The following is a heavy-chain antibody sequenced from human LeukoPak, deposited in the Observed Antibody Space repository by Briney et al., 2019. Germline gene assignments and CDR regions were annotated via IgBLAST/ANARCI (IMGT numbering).Heavy chain of an antibody. CDR1: GFTFSSYE. CDR2: ISGSGSTI. D-gene: IGHD2-2*01. J-gene: IGHJ4*02. V-gene: IGHV3-48*03. CDR3: AREGCSSTSCYAGGLY. Sequence: GGSLRLSCAASGFTFSSYEMNWVRQAPGKGLEWVSYISGSGSTIYYADSVKGRFTISRDNAKNSLYLQMNSLRAEDTAVYYCAREGCSSTSCYAGGLYWGQGTLVTVSS.